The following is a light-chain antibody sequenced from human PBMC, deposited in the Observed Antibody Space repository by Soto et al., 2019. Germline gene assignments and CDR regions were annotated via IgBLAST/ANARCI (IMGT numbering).Light chain of an antibody. Sequence: EIVLTQSPGTLSLSPGERATLSCRASQSVSSNFAWYHQKPGQAPRLLMYGVSTRATGIPARFSGSGSGTEFTLTISSLQSEDFAVYYCQQYNNWPRTFGQGTKVDIK. CDR1: QSVSSN. CDR2: GVS. CDR3: QQYNNWPRT. J-gene: IGKJ1*01. V-gene: IGKV3-15*01.